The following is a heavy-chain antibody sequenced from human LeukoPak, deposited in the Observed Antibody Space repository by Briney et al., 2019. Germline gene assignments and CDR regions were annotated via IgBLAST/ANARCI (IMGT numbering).Heavy chain of an antibody. V-gene: IGHV4-59*01. Sequence: PSETLSLTCPVSGGSISSYYGSWIRQPPGKGLEWIGYIYYSGSTNSNASLKSRVTISVDASKNQFSLKLRSVTAADTAVYYCASQSWDSSGYYFDYWGQGTLVTVSS. CDR2: IYYSGST. D-gene: IGHD3-22*01. CDR1: GGSISSYY. J-gene: IGHJ4*02. CDR3: ASQSWDSSGYYFDY.